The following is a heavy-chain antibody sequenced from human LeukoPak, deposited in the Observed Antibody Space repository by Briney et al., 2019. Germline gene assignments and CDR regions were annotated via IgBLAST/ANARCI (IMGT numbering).Heavy chain of an antibody. V-gene: IGHV3-48*01. CDR2: ISSSSSTI. J-gene: IGHJ4*02. Sequence: PGGSLRLSCAASGFTFSSYSMNWVRQAPGKGLEWVSYISSSSSTIYYADSVKGRFTISRDNAKNSLYLQMNSLRAEDTAVYYCARDRYCSSTSCYRGYFYYWGQGTLVTVS. D-gene: IGHD2-2*02. CDR3: ARDRYCSSTSCYRGYFYY. CDR1: GFTFSSYS.